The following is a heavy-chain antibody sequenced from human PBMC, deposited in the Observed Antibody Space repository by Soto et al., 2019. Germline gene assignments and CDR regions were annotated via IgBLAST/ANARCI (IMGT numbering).Heavy chain of an antibody. Sequence: ETLSLTGSVSGGSINRYWWSWIRQPAGKGLEWIGRVYSSGTTDYNPSLNSRATMSVETSKNQFSLKLTSVTAADTAVYYCARDIGSYAYAEGYWGQGIQVTVSS. J-gene: IGHJ4*02. CDR3: ARDIGSYAYAEGY. D-gene: IGHD2-2*01. CDR1: GGSINRYW. CDR2: VYSSGTT. V-gene: IGHV4-4*07.